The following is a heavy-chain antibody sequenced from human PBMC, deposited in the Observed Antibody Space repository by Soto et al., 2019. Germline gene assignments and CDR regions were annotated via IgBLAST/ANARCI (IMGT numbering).Heavy chain of an antibody. J-gene: IGHJ5*02. CDR1: GFTFSSYW. Sequence: GGSLRLSCAASGFTFSSYWMSWVRQAPGKGLEWVANIKQDGSEKYYVDSVKGRFTISRDNAKNSLYLQMNSLRAEDTAVYYCARDSYSDYSGYEKNWFDPWGQGTLVTVSS. V-gene: IGHV3-7*01. CDR2: IKQDGSEK. CDR3: ARDSYSDYSGYEKNWFDP. D-gene: IGHD5-12*01.